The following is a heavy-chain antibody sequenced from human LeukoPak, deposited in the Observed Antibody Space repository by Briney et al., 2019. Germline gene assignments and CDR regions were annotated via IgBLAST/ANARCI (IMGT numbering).Heavy chain of an antibody. J-gene: IGHJ3*02. CDR3: ARASGVLRFLDWLGAFDI. Sequence: SETLSLTCTVSGDSISNYYWSWIRQPPGKGLEWIGYFYYTGSINYNPSLKSRVTISVDTSKNQFSLKLSTVTAADTAVYYCARASGVLRFLDWLGAFDIWGQGTMVTVSS. V-gene: IGHV4-59*01. CDR2: FYYTGSI. CDR1: GDSISNYY. D-gene: IGHD3-3*01.